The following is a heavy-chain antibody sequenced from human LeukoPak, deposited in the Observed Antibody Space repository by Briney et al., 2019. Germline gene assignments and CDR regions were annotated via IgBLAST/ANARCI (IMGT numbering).Heavy chain of an antibody. V-gene: IGHV4-59*01. CDR3: ARETSITRSFDY. D-gene: IGHD1-20*01. Sequence: SETLSLTCTVSGGSISSYYWSWIRQPPGKGLEWIGYIYYSGNINYNPSLKSRVTISVDTSKNQFSLKLSSVTAADTAVYYCARETSITRSFDYRGQGTLVIVSS. CDR2: IYYSGNI. J-gene: IGHJ4*02. CDR1: GGSISSYY.